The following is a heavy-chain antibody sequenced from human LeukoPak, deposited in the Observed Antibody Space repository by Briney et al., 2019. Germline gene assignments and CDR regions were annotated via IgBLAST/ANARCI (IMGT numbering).Heavy chain of an antibody. D-gene: IGHD3-10*01. Sequence: ASVKVSCKASGYTFTSYGISWVRQAPGQGLEWMGWISAYNGNTNYAQKFQGRVTITADESTSTAYMELSSLRSEDTAVYYCARSRYYYGSVYMDVWGKGTTVTVSS. CDR2: ISAYNGNT. CDR1: GYTFTSYG. CDR3: ARSRYYYGSVYMDV. J-gene: IGHJ6*03. V-gene: IGHV1-18*01.